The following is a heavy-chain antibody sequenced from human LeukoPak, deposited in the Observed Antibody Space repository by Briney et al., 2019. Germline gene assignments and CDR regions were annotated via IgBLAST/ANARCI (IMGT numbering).Heavy chain of an antibody. CDR3: ARDGSLPDY. CDR1: EFTFSSHW. D-gene: IGHD5-12*01. CDR2: INSDGSST. Sequence: PGGSLRLSCAASEFTFSSHWMHWVRHAPGKGRVWVSYINSDGSSTTYADYVKGRFTISRDNAKNMLYLQMNSLRAEDTAVYYCARDGSLPDYWGQGTLVTVSS. J-gene: IGHJ4*02. V-gene: IGHV3-74*01.